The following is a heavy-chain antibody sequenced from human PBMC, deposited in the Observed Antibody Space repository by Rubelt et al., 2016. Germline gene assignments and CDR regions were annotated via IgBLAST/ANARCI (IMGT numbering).Heavy chain of an antibody. CDR1: GGSFSGYY. J-gene: IGHJ4*02. Sequence: QVQLQQWGAGLLKPSETLSLTCAVYGGSFSGYYWSWIRQPPGKGLEWIGEINHSGSTNYNPSLNSRVTISVDTSKNQFSLKLSSVTAADTAVYYCARRLSSGWPFDYWGQGTLVTVSS. CDR3: ARRLSSGWPFDY. V-gene: IGHV4-34*01. CDR2: INHSGST. D-gene: IGHD6-19*01.